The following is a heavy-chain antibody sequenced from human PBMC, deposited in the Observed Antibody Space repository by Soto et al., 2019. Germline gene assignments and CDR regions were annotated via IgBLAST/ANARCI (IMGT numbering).Heavy chain of an antibody. CDR1: GFTFSSYG. Sequence: GGSLRLSCAASGFTFSSYGMHWVRQAPGKGLEWVAVIWYDGSNKYYADSVKGRFTISRDNSKNTLYLQMNSLRAEDTAVYYCARESQYYDFWSGYLVPFNWFDPWGQGTLVTVSS. J-gene: IGHJ5*02. CDR3: ARESQYYDFWSGYLVPFNWFDP. D-gene: IGHD3-3*01. CDR2: IWYDGSNK. V-gene: IGHV3-33*01.